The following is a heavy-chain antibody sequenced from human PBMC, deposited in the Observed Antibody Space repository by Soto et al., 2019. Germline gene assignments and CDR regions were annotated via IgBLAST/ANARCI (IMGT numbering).Heavy chain of an antibody. CDR2: ISGSGGST. CDR1: GFTFSSYA. J-gene: IGHJ3*02. V-gene: IGHV3-23*01. Sequence: XGSLRLSCAAAGFTFSSYAMSWVRQAPGKGLDWVSAISGSGGSTYYADSVKGRFTISRDNSKNTLYLQMNSLRAEDTAVYYCAKGGVLRFLEWLWNDAFDIWGQGSMVTVSS. D-gene: IGHD3-3*01. CDR3: AKGGVLRFLEWLWNDAFDI.